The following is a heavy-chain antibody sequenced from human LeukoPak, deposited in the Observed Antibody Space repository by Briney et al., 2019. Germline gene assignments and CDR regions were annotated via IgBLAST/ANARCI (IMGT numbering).Heavy chain of an antibody. CDR1: GFTFSGFA. V-gene: IGHV3-73*01. D-gene: IGHD2-15*01. Sequence: GGSLRLSCAASGFTFSGFAMHWVRQASGKGLEWVGRIRSRANGYTTAYGASVKGRFTISRDDSKRSAFVQMNSLKSEDTAVYYCVRLGGGDAFDIWGPGTRVTVSS. CDR2: IRSRANGYTT. J-gene: IGHJ3*02. CDR3: VRLGGGDAFDI.